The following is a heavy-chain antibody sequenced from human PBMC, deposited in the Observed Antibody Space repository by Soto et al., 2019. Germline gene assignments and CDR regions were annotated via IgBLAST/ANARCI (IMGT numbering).Heavy chain of an antibody. D-gene: IGHD2-15*01. CDR3: ARRRVVAATHRYYDYMDV. CDR1: GGSISSYY. V-gene: IGHV4-59*08. J-gene: IGHJ6*03. CDR2: IYYSGST. Sequence: QVQLQESGPGLVKPSETLSLTCTVSGGSISSYYWSWIRQPPGKGLEWIGYIYYSGSTNYNPSLKSRVTISVDTSKNQFSLKLSSVTAADTAVYYCARRRVVAATHRYYDYMDVWGKGTTVTVSS.